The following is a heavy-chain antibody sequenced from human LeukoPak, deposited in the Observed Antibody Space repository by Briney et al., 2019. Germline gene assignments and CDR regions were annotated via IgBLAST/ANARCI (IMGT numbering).Heavy chain of an antibody. CDR1: GYTFTGYY. CDR3: ARSPLWFGELYSDY. Sequence: ASVKVSCKASGYTFTGYYMHWVRQAPGQGLEWMGWINPNSGGTNYAQKFQGRVTMTRDTSISTAYMELSRLRSVDTAVYYCARSPLWFGELYSDYWGQGTLVTVSS. CDR2: INPNSGGT. V-gene: IGHV1-2*02. J-gene: IGHJ4*02. D-gene: IGHD3-10*01.